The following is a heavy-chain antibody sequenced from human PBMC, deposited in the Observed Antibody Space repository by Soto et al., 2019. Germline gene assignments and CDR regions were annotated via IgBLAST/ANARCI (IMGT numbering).Heavy chain of an antibody. CDR1: GFTFSGYS. D-gene: IGHD4-17*01. J-gene: IGHJ6*02. CDR3: ARGGSGYGDYYYYGMDV. Sequence: PGGSLRLSCAASGFTFSGYSMNWVRQAPGKGLEWVSSISSSSYIYYADSVKGRFTISRDNAKNSLYLQMNSLRAEDTAVYYCARGGSGYGDYYYYGMDVWGQGTTVTVSS. CDR2: ISSSSYI. V-gene: IGHV3-21*01.